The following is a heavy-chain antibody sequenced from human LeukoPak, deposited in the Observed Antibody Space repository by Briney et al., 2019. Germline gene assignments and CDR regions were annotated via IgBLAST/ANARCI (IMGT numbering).Heavy chain of an antibody. CDR3: ASGGWRGDD. CDR1: GFTFSSYW. Sequence: GGSLRLSCAASGFTFSSYWMSWVRQAPGEGLEWVANIKQDGSEKYYVDSVKGRFTIFRDNAKNSLYLQMNSLRAEDTAVYYCASGGWRGDDWGQGTLVTVSS. V-gene: IGHV3-7*01. J-gene: IGHJ4*02. D-gene: IGHD6-19*01. CDR2: IKQDGSEK.